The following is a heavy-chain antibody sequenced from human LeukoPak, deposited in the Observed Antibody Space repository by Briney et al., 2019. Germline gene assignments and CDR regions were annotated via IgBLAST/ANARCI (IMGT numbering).Heavy chain of an antibody. Sequence: SVKVSCKASGGTFSRYAISWVRQAPGQGLEWMGGIIPIFGTANYAQKFQGRVTITADESTSTAYMELSSLRSEDTAVYYCARCEYSYGCYFDYWGQGTLVTVSS. D-gene: IGHD5-18*01. CDR1: GGTFSRYA. CDR2: IIPIFGTA. V-gene: IGHV1-69*13. J-gene: IGHJ4*02. CDR3: ARCEYSYGCYFDY.